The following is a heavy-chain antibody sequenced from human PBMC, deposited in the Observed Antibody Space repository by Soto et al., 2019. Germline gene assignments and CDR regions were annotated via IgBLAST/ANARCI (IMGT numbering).Heavy chain of an antibody. CDR1: GYTFTSYG. Sequence: ASVKVSCKASGYTFTSYGISWVRQAPGQGLEWMGWISAYNGNTNYAQKLQGRVTMTTDTSTSTAYMELRSLRSDDTAVYYCARDPNSSGWYPVDYWGQGTLVTVSS. D-gene: IGHD6-19*01. V-gene: IGHV1-18*01. CDR2: ISAYNGNT. J-gene: IGHJ4*02. CDR3: ARDPNSSGWYPVDY.